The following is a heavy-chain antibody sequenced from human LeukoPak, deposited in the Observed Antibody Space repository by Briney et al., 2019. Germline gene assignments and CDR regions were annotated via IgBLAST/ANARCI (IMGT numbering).Heavy chain of an antibody. CDR2: INPNSGGT. V-gene: IGHV1-2*02. CDR3: ARFPVMVTGYYGMDV. J-gene: IGHJ6*02. CDR1: GYTFTRYY. D-gene: IGHD2-21*02. Sequence: ASVKVSCKASGYTFTRYYMHWVRQAPGQGLEWMGWINPNSGGTNYAQKFQGRVTMTRDTSISTAYMELSRLRSDDTAVYYCARFPVMVTGYYGMDVWGQGTTVTVSS.